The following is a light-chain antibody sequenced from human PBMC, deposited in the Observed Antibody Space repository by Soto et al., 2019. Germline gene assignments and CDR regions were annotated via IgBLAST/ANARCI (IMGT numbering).Light chain of an antibody. V-gene: IGKV1-6*01. CDR1: QGIRND. Sequence: AIQMTQSPSSLSASVGDRVTITCRASQGIRNDLGWYQQKPGKAPKLLIYAASSLQSGVPSRFSGSGSGTDFTLTISSLQPEYFATYYCLQDYNYPPWTFGQGTKVEIK. CDR2: AAS. CDR3: LQDYNYPPWT. J-gene: IGKJ1*01.